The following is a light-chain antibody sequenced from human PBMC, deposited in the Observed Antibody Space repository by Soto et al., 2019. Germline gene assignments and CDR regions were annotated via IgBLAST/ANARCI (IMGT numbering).Light chain of an antibody. Sequence: QSALTQPASVSGSPGQSITISCTGTSSDVGSYNLVSWYQQHPGKAPKLMIYEGSKWPSGVSNRFSGSESGNTASLTISGLQAEDEADYYCCSYAGSRVFGGGTKLTVL. V-gene: IGLV2-23*01. J-gene: IGLJ3*02. CDR3: CSYAGSRV. CDR2: EGS. CDR1: SSDVGSYNL.